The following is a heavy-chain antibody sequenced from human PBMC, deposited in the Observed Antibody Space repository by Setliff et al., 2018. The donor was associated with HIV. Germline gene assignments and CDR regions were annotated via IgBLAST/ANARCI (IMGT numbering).Heavy chain of an antibody. CDR3: AKGPTTGGGPSYRAYFDY. Sequence: GGSLRLSCAASGFSVSSNYMSWVRQAPGRGLEWVSTISADGERTYYPDSVKGRFTISRDNSNNALHLQMHSLTAEDTAVYYCAKGPTTGGGPSYRAYFDYWGQGTLVTVSS. D-gene: IGHD3-16*01. V-gene: IGHV3-23*01. CDR1: GFSVSSNY. CDR2: ISADGERT. J-gene: IGHJ4*02.